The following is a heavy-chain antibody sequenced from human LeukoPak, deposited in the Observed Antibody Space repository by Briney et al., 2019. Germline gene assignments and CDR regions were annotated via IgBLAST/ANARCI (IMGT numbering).Heavy chain of an antibody. Sequence: GGSLRLSCAASGFTVSSNYMNWVRQAPGKGLEWVANIKQDGSVKNYVDSVKGRFTISRDNAKNSLYLQMNSLRGEDTAVYYCAREIFGVDFWGQGTLVTVSS. D-gene: IGHD3-10*01. CDR1: GFTVSSNY. CDR3: AREIFGVDF. CDR2: IKQDGSVK. J-gene: IGHJ4*02. V-gene: IGHV3-7*01.